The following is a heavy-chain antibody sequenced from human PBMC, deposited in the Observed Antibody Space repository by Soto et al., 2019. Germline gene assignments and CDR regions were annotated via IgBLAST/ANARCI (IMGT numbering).Heavy chain of an antibody. V-gene: IGHV1-69*08. D-gene: IGHD3-16*01. CDR3: ARGLGGRMDD. CDR1: GTIFSSYT. Sequence: QVQLVQSGAEVKKPGSSVRVSCKASGTIFSSYTISWVRQAPGQGLEWMGRIIPILGETNSAQKFQGRVTLTADKSPITAYMQLNSLRLEDTAVYYCARGLGGRMDDWGQGTTVTVSS. CDR2: IIPILGET. J-gene: IGHJ6*02.